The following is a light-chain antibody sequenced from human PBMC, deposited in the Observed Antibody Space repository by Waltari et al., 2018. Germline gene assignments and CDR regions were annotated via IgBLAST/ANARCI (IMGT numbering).Light chain of an antibody. J-gene: IGKJ1*01. CDR1: QIISSY. CDR3: QQTYTTPRT. Sequence: TCRVSQIISSYLNWYQQKPGTAPRLLIYDASRFQSGVPSRFSGSGSGTDFTLTISSLQPEDFGTYYCQQTYTTPRTFGQGTKVETK. V-gene: IGKV1-39*01. CDR2: DAS.